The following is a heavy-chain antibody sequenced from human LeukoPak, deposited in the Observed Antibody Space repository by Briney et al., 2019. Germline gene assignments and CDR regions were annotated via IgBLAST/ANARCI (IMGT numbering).Heavy chain of an antibody. Sequence: GASVKVSCKASGGTFSSYGFNWMRQVPGQGLEWMGGIIPIFATANYAQKFYGKVTITADESTNTAYMELSSLRSEDTAVYYCAREINARGGAYDIWGQGTMVAVSS. CDR3: AREINARGGAYDI. J-gene: IGHJ3*02. V-gene: IGHV1-69*13. D-gene: IGHD3-10*01. CDR2: IIPIFATA. CDR1: GGTFSSYG.